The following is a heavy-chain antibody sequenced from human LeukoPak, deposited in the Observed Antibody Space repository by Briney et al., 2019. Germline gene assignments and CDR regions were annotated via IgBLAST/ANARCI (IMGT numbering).Heavy chain of an antibody. Sequence: GGSLRLSCAASGFSFSSFWMNWVRQAPGKGLEWVASIKEDGGAKYYVDSVKGRLTISRDNAKNSLYLQMNSLRAEDTAVYYGASFAVRWGQGTLITVSS. CDR2: IKEDGGAK. CDR3: ASFAVR. CDR1: GFSFSSFW. J-gene: IGHJ4*02. V-gene: IGHV3-7*01. D-gene: IGHD2-21*01.